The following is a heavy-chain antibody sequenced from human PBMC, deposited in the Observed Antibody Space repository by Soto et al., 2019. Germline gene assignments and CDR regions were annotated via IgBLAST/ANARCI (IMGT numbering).Heavy chain of an antibody. D-gene: IGHD3-10*01. CDR1: GFSLTTSGVG. CDR3: AHRPGGSGSYYDLRDNWFDP. CDR2: IYWDDDK. J-gene: IGHJ5*02. Sequence: GSGPTLVNPTQTLTLTCTFSGFSLTTSGVGVAWIRQPPGKALEWLALIYWDDDKRYSPSLKSRLTITKDTSKNQVVLTMTNMDPVDTATYYCAHRPGGSGSYYDLRDNWFDPWGQGTLVTVSS. V-gene: IGHV2-5*02.